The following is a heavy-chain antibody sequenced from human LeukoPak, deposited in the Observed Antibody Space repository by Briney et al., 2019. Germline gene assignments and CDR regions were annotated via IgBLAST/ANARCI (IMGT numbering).Heavy chain of an antibody. CDR3: TRVGGYSYGTGGYYYMDV. CDR2: MNPNSGNT. D-gene: IGHD5-18*01. V-gene: IGHV1-8*03. Sequence: ASVKVSCKASGYTFTSYDINWVRQATGQGLEWMGWMNPNSGNTGYAQKFQGRVTITRNTSISTAYMELSSLRSEDTAVYYCTRVGGYSYGTGGYYYMDVWGKGTTVTVSS. J-gene: IGHJ6*03. CDR1: GYTFTSYD.